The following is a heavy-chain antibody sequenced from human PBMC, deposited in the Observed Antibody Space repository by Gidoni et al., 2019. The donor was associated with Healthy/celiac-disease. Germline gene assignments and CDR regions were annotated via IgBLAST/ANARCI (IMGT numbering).Heavy chain of an antibody. Sequence: QVQLQQWGAGLLKPSATLSLTCAVYGGSFSGYYWSWIRQPPGKGLEWIGEINHSGSTNYNPALKSRVTISVDTSKNQFSLKLSSVTAADTAVYYCARGYCSSTSCYTFTRRNNWFDPWGQGTLVTVSS. J-gene: IGHJ5*02. V-gene: IGHV4-34*01. CDR1: GGSFSGYY. CDR3: ARGYCSSTSCYTFTRRNNWFDP. D-gene: IGHD2-2*02. CDR2: INHSGST.